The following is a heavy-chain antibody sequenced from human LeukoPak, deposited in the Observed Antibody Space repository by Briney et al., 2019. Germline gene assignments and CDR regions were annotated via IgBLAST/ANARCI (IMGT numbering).Heavy chain of an antibody. J-gene: IGHJ5*02. V-gene: IGHV1-18*01. Sequence: ASVKVSCRASGYTFTSYGISWVRQAPGQGLEWTGWISAYNGNTNYAQKLQGRVTMTTDTSTSTAYMELRSLRSDDTAVYYCARIFLSVVAPKRWFDPWGQGTPVTVSS. CDR2: ISAYNGNT. CDR3: ARIFLSVVAPKRWFDP. CDR1: GYTFTSYG. D-gene: IGHD4-23*01.